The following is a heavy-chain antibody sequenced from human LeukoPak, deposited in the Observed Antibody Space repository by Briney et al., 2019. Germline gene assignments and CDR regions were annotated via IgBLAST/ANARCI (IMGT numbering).Heavy chain of an antibody. CDR3: ATQGSPNYYDSSGYSTGAFDI. CDR1: GYTLTELS. CDR2: FDPEDGET. V-gene: IGHV1-24*01. J-gene: IGHJ3*02. D-gene: IGHD3-22*01. Sequence: ASVKVSCKVSGYTLTELSMHWVRQAPGKGLEGMGGFDPEDGETIYAQKFQGRVTMTEDTSTDTAYMELSSLRSEDTAVYYCATQGSPNYYDSSGYSTGAFDIWGQGTMVTVSS.